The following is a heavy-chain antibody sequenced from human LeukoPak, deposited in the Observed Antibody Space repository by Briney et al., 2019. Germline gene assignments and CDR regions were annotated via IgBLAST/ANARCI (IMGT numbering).Heavy chain of an antibody. J-gene: IGHJ6*02. CDR1: GFTFSSYA. CDR3: AKDMVRGVMSGGYGMDV. CDR2: ISGSGGST. V-gene: IGHV3-23*01. D-gene: IGHD3-10*01. Sequence: GGSLRLSCAASGFTFSSYAMSWVRQAPGKGLEWVSAISGSGGSTYYADSVKGRFTISRDNSKNTLYLQMNSLRAEDTAVYYCAKDMVRGVMSGGYGMDVWGQGTTVTVSS.